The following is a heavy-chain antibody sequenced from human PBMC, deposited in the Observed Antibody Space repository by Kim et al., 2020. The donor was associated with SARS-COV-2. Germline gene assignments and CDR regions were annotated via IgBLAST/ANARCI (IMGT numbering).Heavy chain of an antibody. CDR3: ARGIHQWLGVDV. D-gene: IGHD5-18*01. V-gene: IGHV3-13*04. Sequence: GGSLRLSCAASGFTFGGHDMHWVCQGSGKGLEWVSAIGTAGETFYSGSVKGRFIISRENGRNSLFLQMDSLKVGDTAVYYCARGIHQWLGVDVWGQGTTVTVSS. CDR1: GFTFGGHD. CDR2: IGTAGET. J-gene: IGHJ6*02.